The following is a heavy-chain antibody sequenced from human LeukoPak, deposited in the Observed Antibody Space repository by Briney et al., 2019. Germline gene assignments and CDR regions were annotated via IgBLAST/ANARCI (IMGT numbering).Heavy chain of an antibody. CDR3: ARTRWLQNDAFDI. D-gene: IGHD5-24*01. CDR2: IYPGDSDT. Sequence: GESLKISCKGFGYSFTTYWIAWVRQMPGKGLEWMGIIYPGDSDTRSSPSFQGQVTISADKSISTAYLQWSSLKASDTAIYYCARTRWLQNDAFDIWGQGTMVTVSS. J-gene: IGHJ3*02. CDR1: GYSFTTYW. V-gene: IGHV5-51*01.